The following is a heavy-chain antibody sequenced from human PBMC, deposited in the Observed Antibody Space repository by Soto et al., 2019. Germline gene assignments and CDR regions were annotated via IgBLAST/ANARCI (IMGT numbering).Heavy chain of an antibody. CDR2: ISGSGGST. J-gene: IGHJ4*02. CDR1: GFTFSSYA. Sequence: EVQLLESGGGLVQPGGSLRLSCAASGFTFSSYAMSWVRQAPGKGLEWVSAISGSGGSTYYADSVKGRFTISRDNSKNTLYLQKNSLRAEDTAVYYCAKGTYYDILTAYYCDYWGQGTLVTVSS. CDR3: AKGTYYDILTAYYCDY. D-gene: IGHD3-9*01. V-gene: IGHV3-23*01.